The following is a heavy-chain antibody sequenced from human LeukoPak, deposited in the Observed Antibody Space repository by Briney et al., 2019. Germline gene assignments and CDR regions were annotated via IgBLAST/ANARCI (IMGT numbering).Heavy chain of an antibody. Sequence: SVKVSCKASGGTFSSYAISWVRQAPGQGLEWMGGIIPIFGTANYAQKFQGRVTITADKSTSTAYMELSSLRSEGTAVYYCAKTMNYCSGGSCYSNYRDYWGQGTLVTVSS. CDR1: GGTFSSYA. J-gene: IGHJ4*02. D-gene: IGHD2-15*01. CDR3: AKTMNYCSGGSCYSNYRDY. CDR2: IIPIFGTA. V-gene: IGHV1-69*06.